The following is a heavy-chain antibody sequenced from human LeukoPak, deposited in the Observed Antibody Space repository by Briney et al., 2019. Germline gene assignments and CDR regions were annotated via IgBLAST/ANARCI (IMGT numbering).Heavy chain of an antibody. V-gene: IGHV2-70*01. CDR3: ARYYYDSSGYYRTYYFDY. CDR2: IDWDDDK. CDR1: GFSLSTRGTC. D-gene: IGHD3-22*01. J-gene: IGHJ4*02. Sequence: SGPALVKPTQTLTLTCTLSGFSLSTRGTCVSWIRQPPGKALEWLALIDWDDDKYYSTSLKTRLTISKDTSKNQVVLTMTNMDPVDTATYYCARYYYDSSGYYRTYYFDYWGQGTLVTVSS.